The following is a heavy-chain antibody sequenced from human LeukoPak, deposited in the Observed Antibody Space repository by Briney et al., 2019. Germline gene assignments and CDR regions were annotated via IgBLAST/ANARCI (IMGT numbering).Heavy chain of an antibody. Sequence: SQTLSLTSAISGDSVSSNSVTWNWIRQSPSRGLEWLGRTYYRSTWYNDYAVSVRGRITVNPDTSTNQFSLHLNSVTPEDTAVYYCARRLTQYDCFDPWGQGILVTVSS. J-gene: IGHJ5*02. D-gene: IGHD2-2*01. V-gene: IGHV6-1*01. CDR3: ARRLTQYDCFDP. CDR1: GDSVSSNSVT. CDR2: TYYRSTWYN.